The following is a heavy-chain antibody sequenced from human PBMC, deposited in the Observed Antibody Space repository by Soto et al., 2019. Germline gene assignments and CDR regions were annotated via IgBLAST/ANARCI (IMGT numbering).Heavy chain of an antibody. J-gene: IGHJ6*02. D-gene: IGHD2-15*01. V-gene: IGHV3-74*01. CDR2: INSDGSST. Sequence: EVQLVESGGGLVQRGGSLRVSCAASGFTFSRFWMHWVRQAPGMGLVWVSRINSDGSSTNYADSVKGRFTISRDNAKNTLYLQMNRLRVEDTAVYYCARAGGSCSGGSCTHKDFYGMDVWGQGTTVTVSS. CDR3: ARAGGSCSGGSCTHKDFYGMDV. CDR1: GFTFSRFW.